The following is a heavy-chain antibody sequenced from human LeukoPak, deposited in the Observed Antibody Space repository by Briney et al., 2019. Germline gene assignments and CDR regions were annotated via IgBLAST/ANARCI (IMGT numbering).Heavy chain of an antibody. D-gene: IGHD2/OR15-2a*01. V-gene: IGHV3-23*01. CDR3: ARSCCYSITVGNY. CDR1: AFTFTNYA. Sequence: PGGSLRLSCTASAFTFTNYAMSWVRQAPGKGLEWVSSISGNGDTTYYADSVKGRFTISRDSSKNTLFLQMNSLRAEDTAVYYCARSCCYSITVGNYWGQGTLVTVSS. J-gene: IGHJ4*02. CDR2: ISGNGDTT.